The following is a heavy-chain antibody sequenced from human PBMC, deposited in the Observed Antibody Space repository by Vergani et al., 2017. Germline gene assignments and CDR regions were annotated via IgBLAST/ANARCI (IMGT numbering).Heavy chain of an antibody. D-gene: IGHD6-19*01. CDR1: GFTFSSYA. V-gene: IGHV3-23*01. J-gene: IGHJ4*02. Sequence: EVQLLESGGGLVQPGGSLRLSCAASGFTFSSYAISWVRQAPGKGLEWVSAISGSGGSTYYADSVKGRFTISRDNAKNTLYLQMNSLRAEDTAVYYCAKGRVAVPGIDDYWGQGTLVTVSS. CDR3: AKGRVAVPGIDDY. CDR2: ISGSGGST.